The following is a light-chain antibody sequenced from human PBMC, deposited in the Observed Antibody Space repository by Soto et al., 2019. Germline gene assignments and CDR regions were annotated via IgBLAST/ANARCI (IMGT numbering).Light chain of an antibody. CDR3: QQYGTAPPYT. CDR1: QSVSSSY. CDR2: GAS. V-gene: IGKV3-20*01. Sequence: EIVLTQSPGTLSLSPGEIATLSCRASQSVSSSYLAWYQQKPGQAPRLLLYGASSRATGIPDRFSGSGSGTDFTLTISRLEPEDFAFYYCQQYGTAPPYTFGQGTKLEIK. J-gene: IGKJ2*01.